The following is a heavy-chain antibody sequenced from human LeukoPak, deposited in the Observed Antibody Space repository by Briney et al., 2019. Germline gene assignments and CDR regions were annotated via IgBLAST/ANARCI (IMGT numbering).Heavy chain of an antibody. Sequence: ASVKVSCKASGYTFTSYYIHWVRQAPGQGLEWMGIFNPSGGITTYAQKFQGRVTMTRDTSTSTVYMELSSLRSEDTAVYYCARDLRSSSSSPTTRGSDYWGQGTLVTVSS. V-gene: IGHV1-46*01. CDR3: ARDLRSSSSSPTTRGSDY. D-gene: IGHD6-6*01. J-gene: IGHJ4*02. CDR1: GYTFTSYY. CDR2: FNPSGGIT.